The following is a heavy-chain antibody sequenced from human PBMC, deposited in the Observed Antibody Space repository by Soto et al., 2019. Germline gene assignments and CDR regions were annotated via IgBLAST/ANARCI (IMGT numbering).Heavy chain of an antibody. CDR1: GFTFSSYW. J-gene: IGHJ6*03. V-gene: IGHV3-7*01. Sequence: GGSLRLSCAASGFTFSSYWMSWVRQAPGKGLEWVANIKQDGSEKYYVDSVKGRFTISRDNAKNSLYLQMNSLRAEDTAVYYCARVPPKLYYYYYMDVWGKGTTVTASS. CDR3: ARVPPKLYYYYYMDV. CDR2: IKQDGSEK.